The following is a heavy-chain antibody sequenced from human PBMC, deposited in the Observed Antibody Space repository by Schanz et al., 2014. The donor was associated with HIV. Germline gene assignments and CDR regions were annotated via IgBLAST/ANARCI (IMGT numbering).Heavy chain of an antibody. CDR3: ARDSLYPASYYYGLDV. V-gene: IGHV3-33*01. J-gene: IGHJ6*02. Sequence: QVQLVESGGGVVQPGRSLRLSCAASGFTFRSYGMHWVRQAPGKGLEWVAVTWYDGSNKYYADSVKGRFTISRDNSKNTLFLQMNSLRAEDTAVYFCARDSLYPASYYYGLDVWGQGTTVTVSS. CDR2: TWYDGSNK. D-gene: IGHD2-8*01. CDR1: GFTFRSYG.